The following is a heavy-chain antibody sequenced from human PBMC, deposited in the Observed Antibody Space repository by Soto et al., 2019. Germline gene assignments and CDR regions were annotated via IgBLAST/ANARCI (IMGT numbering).Heavy chain of an antibody. Sequence: ASVKVSCKASGYTFTNHGISWVRQAPGQGLEWMGWISGYNGDTNYAQNFQGRVTMTTDTSTTTAYMELRSLRFDDTAIYYCAKDEDIVVVPGAIIFDDWGQGTPVTVSS. V-gene: IGHV1-18*01. CDR3: AKDEDIVVVPGAIIFDD. CDR1: GYTFTNHG. D-gene: IGHD2-2*01. CDR2: ISGYNGDT. J-gene: IGHJ4*02.